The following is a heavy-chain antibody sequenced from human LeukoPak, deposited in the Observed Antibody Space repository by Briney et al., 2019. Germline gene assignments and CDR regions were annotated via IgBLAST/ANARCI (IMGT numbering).Heavy chain of an antibody. CDR1: GGSFSGYY. J-gene: IGHJ4*02. Sequence: SETLSLTCAVYGGSFSGYYWSWIRQPPGKGLEWIGEINHSGSTNYNPSLKSRVTISVDTSKNQFSLKLSSVTAADTAVYYCARGGIAVAGNAGYFDYWSQGTLVTVSS. CDR2: INHSGST. V-gene: IGHV4-34*01. CDR3: ARGGIAVAGNAGYFDY. D-gene: IGHD6-19*01.